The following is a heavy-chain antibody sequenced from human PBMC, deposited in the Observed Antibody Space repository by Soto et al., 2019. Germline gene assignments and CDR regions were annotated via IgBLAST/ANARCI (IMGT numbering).Heavy chain of an antibody. V-gene: IGHV1-58*02. CDR3: AAARSGDYYYYYGMDV. Sequence: SVKVSCKASGFTFTSSSMQWVRHARGQRLEWIGWIVVGSGNTNYAQKFQERVTITRDMSTSTAYMELSSLRSEDTAVYYCAAARSGDYYYYYGMDVWGQGTTVTVSS. J-gene: IGHJ6*02. CDR2: IVVGSGNT. CDR1: GFTFTSSS. D-gene: IGHD2-15*01.